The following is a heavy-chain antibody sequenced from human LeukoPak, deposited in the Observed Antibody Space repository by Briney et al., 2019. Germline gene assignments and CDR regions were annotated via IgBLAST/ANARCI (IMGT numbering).Heavy chain of an antibody. CDR2: ISYDGSNK. J-gene: IGHJ3*02. Sequence: PGGSLRLSCAASGFTFSSCAMHWVRQAPGKGLEWVAVISYDGSNKYYADSVKGRFTISRDNSKNTLYLQMNSLRAEDTAVYYCARDRFYDYVWGSYRSDAFDIWGQGTMVTISS. D-gene: IGHD3-16*02. CDR1: GFTFSSCA. CDR3: ARDRFYDYVWGSYRSDAFDI. V-gene: IGHV3-30-3*01.